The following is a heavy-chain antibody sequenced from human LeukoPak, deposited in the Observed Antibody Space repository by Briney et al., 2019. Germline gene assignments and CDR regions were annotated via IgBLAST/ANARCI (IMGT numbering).Heavy chain of an antibody. CDR1: GYAFTDYY. D-gene: IGHD3-22*01. V-gene: IGHV1-2*04. CDR3: ARERNSGYSSFGP. J-gene: IGHJ4*02. CDR2: INPNNFDS. Sequence: ASVKVSCKASGYAFTDYYIHWVRQAPGQGLEWMGWINPNNFDSKYAQNFQGSVTMTRDTSIATAYMELRRLTSDDTAVYYCARERNSGYSSFGPWGPGTLVTVSS.